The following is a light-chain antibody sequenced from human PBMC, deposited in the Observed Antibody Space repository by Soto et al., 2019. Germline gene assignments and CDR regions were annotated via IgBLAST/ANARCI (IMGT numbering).Light chain of an antibody. J-gene: IGLJ2*01. Sequence: QSVLTQPASVSGSPGQSITISCTGTSSDVGGYNYVSWYQQHPGNAPQLMIYDVTNRPSGVSNRFSGSKSGNTASLTISGLQAEDEADYYCSSYTTSTTLVFGVGTKLTVL. CDR1: SSDVGGYNY. V-gene: IGLV2-14*01. CDR2: DVT. CDR3: SSYTTSTTLV.